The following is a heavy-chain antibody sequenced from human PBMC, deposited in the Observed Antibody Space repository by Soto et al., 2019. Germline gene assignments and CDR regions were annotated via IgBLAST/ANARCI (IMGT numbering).Heavy chain of an antibody. V-gene: IGHV3-48*02. Sequence: EVQLVESGGGLVQPGESLRLSCTASGITFSSYSMNWVRQAHGKGLEWLSYISSSKTTYADSVKGRFTSSRDNAKNSVYLQMNSLRYEYAAVYYCVGDQDVHTPMVHGNYWGRGTRVIVSS. D-gene: IGHD5-18*01. CDR3: VGDQDVHTPMVHGNY. CDR1: GITFSSYS. J-gene: IGHJ4*02. CDR2: ISSSKTT.